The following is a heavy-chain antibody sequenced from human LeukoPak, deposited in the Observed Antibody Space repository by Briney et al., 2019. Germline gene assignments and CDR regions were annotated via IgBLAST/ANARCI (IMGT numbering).Heavy chain of an antibody. CDR1: GGSISRGSYY. CDR3: ARERANCSSTSCYLGFDY. J-gene: IGHJ4*02. Sequence: PSETLSLTCTVSGGSISRGSYYWSWIRQPAGKGLEWIGRIYTRGSTNYNPSLKSRVTISVDTSKNQFSLKLSSVTAADTAVYYCARERANCSSTSCYLGFDYWGQGTLVTVSS. D-gene: IGHD2-2*01. CDR2: IYTRGST. V-gene: IGHV4-61*02.